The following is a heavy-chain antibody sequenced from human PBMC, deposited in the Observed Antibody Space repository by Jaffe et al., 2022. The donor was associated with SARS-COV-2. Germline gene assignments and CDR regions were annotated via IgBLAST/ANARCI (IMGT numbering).Heavy chain of an antibody. CDR3: ARDGGASSSSNYYYGMDV. V-gene: IGHV4-61*02. CDR1: GGSISSGSYY. D-gene: IGHD6-13*01. J-gene: IGHJ6*02. Sequence: QVQLQESGPGLVKPSQTLSLTCTVSGGSISSGSYYWSWIRQPAGKGLEWIGRIYTSGSTNYNPSLKSRVTISVDTSKNQFSLKLSSVTAADTAVYYCARDGGASSSSNYYYGMDVWGQGTTVTVSS. CDR2: IYTSGST.